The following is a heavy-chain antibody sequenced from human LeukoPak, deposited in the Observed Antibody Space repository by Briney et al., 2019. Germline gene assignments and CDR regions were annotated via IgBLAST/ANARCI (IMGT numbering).Heavy chain of an antibody. J-gene: IGHJ4*02. D-gene: IGHD2-8*02. CDR3: ARAVAYGIDTGYFDY. CDR2: INHSGST. Sequence: SETLSLTCAVYGGSFGGYYWSWIRQPPGKGLEWIGEINHSGSTNYNPSLKSRVTISVDTSKNQFSLKLSSVTAADTAVYYCARAVAYGIDTGYFDYWGQGTLVTVSS. CDR1: GGSFGGYY. V-gene: IGHV4-34*01.